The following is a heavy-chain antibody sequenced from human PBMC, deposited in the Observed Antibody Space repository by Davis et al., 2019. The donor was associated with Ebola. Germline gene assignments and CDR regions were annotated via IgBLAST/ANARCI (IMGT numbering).Heavy chain of an antibody. J-gene: IGHJ4*02. V-gene: IGHV1-69*04. CDR1: GGTFSSYA. D-gene: IGHD3-3*01. CDR3: AREGGFWSGYSH. CDR2: IIPILGIA. Sequence: AASVKVSCKASGGTFSSYAISWVRQAPGQGLEWMGRIIPILGIANYAQKFQGRVTMTRDTSTSTVYMELSSLRSEDTAVYYCAREGGFWSGYSHWGQGTLVTVSS.